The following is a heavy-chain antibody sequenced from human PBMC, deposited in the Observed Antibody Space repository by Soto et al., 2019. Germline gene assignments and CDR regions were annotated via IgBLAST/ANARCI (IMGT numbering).Heavy chain of an antibody. Sequence: QVQLVQSGAEVKKPGSSVKVSCKASGYTFTSYGISWVRQAPGQGLEWMGWISAYNGNTNYAQKLQGRVTMTTDTSTRTAYMELRSLRSDDTAVYYCARDGTDTAMDYYYFVMDVWGQGTTVTVSS. V-gene: IGHV1-18*01. CDR2: ISAYNGNT. CDR1: GYTFTSYG. CDR3: ARDGTDTAMDYYYFVMDV. J-gene: IGHJ6*02. D-gene: IGHD5-18*01.